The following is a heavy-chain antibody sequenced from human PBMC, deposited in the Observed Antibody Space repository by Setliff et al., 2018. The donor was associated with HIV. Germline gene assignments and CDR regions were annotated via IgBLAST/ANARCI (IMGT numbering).Heavy chain of an antibody. Sequence: ASVKVSCKASGYTFSGYYMHWVRQAPGQGLEWMGWINPNNGGTNYAQKFRGRVTMTGDTSISTVYMELSSLRSDDTAVYYCAREKRSSTWLYSSGGTVDYWGLGTLVTVSS. CDR1: GYTFSGYY. CDR3: AREKRSSTWLYSSGGTVDY. V-gene: IGHV1-2*02. CDR2: INPNNGGT. J-gene: IGHJ4*02. D-gene: IGHD6-25*01.